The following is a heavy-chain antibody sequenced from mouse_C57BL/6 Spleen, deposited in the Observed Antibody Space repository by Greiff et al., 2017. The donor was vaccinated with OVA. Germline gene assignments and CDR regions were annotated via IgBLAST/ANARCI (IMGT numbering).Heavy chain of an antibody. CDR2: ISGGGGNT. D-gene: IGHD1-1*01. CDR3: ARQGYYGSRSFAY. J-gene: IGHJ3*01. Sequence: EVMLVESGGGLVKPGGSLKLSCAASGFTFSSYTMSWVRQTPEKRLEWVATISGGGGNTYYPDSVKGRFTISRDNAKNTLYLQMSSLRSEDTALYYCARQGYYGSRSFAYWGQGTLVTVSA. V-gene: IGHV5-9*01. CDR1: GFTFSSYT.